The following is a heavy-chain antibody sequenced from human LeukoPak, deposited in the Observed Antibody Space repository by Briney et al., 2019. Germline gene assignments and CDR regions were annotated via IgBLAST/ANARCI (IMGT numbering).Heavy chain of an antibody. J-gene: IGHJ5*02. Sequence: SETLSLTCSVSGGSISSYYWSWIRQPAGKGLEWIGRIYTSGSTNYNPSLKSRVTISVDTSKNQFSLKLSSVTAADTAVYYCARDPSYYYGSGSYYNSWFDPWGQGTLVTVSS. CDR3: ARDPSYYYGSGSYYNSWFDP. D-gene: IGHD3-10*01. V-gene: IGHV4-4*07. CDR1: GGSISSYY. CDR2: IYTSGST.